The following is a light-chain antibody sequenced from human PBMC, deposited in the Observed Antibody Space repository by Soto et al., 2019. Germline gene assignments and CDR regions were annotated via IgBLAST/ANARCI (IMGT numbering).Light chain of an antibody. J-gene: IGKJ1*01. CDR2: KAS. Sequence: DIQMTQSPSTLSASIGDRVTITCRASQTINTCLAWYQQKPGKAPNLLIYKASSLESGVPSRFSGSGSGTKFTLTISGLQPDDFAAYYCQKYNSFLWTFGQGTKVDIK. CDR3: QKYNSFLWT. V-gene: IGKV1-5*03. CDR1: QTINTC.